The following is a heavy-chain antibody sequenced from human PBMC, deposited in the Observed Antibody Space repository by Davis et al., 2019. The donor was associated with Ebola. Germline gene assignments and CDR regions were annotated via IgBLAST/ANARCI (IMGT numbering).Heavy chain of an antibody. D-gene: IGHD1-20*01. J-gene: IGHJ3*02. V-gene: IGHV3-49*04. CDR1: GFTFGDYA. Sequence: PGGSLRLSCTASGFTFGDYAMSWVRQAPGKGLEWVGFIRSKAYGGTTEYAASVKGRFTISRDDSKSIAYLQMNSLKTEDTAVYYCTREKNRYNWNVAAFDIWGQGTMVTVSS. CDR2: IRSKAYGGTT. CDR3: TREKNRYNWNVAAFDI.